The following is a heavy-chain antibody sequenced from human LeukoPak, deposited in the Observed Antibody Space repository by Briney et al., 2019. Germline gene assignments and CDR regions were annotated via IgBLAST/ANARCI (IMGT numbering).Heavy chain of an antibody. V-gene: IGHV3-23*01. CDR3: ARDWGSGWYFDY. Sequence: GGSLRLSCAASGFTFSSSWMYWVRQAPGKGLEWVSVISSRGGSTYYADSVKGRFTISRDNSKNTLYLQMNSLRVEDTAVYYCARDWGSGWYFDYWGQGTLVTVSS. D-gene: IGHD6-19*01. CDR2: ISSRGGST. CDR1: GFTFSSSW. J-gene: IGHJ4*02.